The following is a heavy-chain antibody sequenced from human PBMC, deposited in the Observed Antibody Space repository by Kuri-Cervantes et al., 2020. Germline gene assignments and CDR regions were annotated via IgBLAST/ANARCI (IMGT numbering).Heavy chain of an antibody. CDR1: GGSVSSGTYY. CDR3: ARGVLLEWLLSGYYYMDV. D-gene: IGHD3-3*01. V-gene: IGHV4-61*01. J-gene: IGHJ6*03. CDR2: IYYSEST. Sequence: GSLRLSCTVSGGSVSSGTYYWSWIRQPPGKGLEWIGYIYYSESTNYNPSLKSRVTISVDTSKNQFSLKLSSVTAADTAVYYCARGVLLEWLLSGYYYMDVWGKGTTVTVSS.